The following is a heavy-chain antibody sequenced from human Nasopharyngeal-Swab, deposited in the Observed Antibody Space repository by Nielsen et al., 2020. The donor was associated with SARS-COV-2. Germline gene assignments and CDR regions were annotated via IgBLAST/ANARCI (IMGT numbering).Heavy chain of an antibody. CDR2: IRYDGSNK. V-gene: IGHV3-30*02. Sequence: GESLKISCPASGFTFSSYGMHWVRQAPGKGLEWVAFIRYDGSNKYYADSVKGRFTISRDNSKNTLYLQMNSLRAEDTAVYYCAKDRYCSSTSCHYYYYYYMDVWGKGTTVTVSS. CDR1: GFTFSSYG. J-gene: IGHJ6*03. CDR3: AKDRYCSSTSCHYYYYYYMDV. D-gene: IGHD2-2*01.